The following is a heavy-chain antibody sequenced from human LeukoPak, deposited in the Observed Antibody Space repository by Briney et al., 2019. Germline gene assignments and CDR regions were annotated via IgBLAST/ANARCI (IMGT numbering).Heavy chain of an antibody. CDR1: GYTFTGYY. D-gene: IGHD4-17*01. Sequence: ASVKVSCKASGYTFTGYYMHWVRQAPGQGLEWMGWIDPNSGGTNYAQKFQGRVTMTRDTSISTAYMELSRLRSDDTAVYYCATTVTQSLYYYYGMDVWGQGTTLTVSS. CDR2: IDPNSGGT. V-gene: IGHV1-2*02. CDR3: ATTVTQSLYYYYGMDV. J-gene: IGHJ6*02.